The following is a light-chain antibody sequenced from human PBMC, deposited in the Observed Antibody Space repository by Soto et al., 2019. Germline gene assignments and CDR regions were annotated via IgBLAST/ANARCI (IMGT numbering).Light chain of an antibody. Sequence: QSALTQPASVSGSPGQSITISCTEISSDVGAYNYVSWYQQHPGKPPKLIIYEVSDRPSGVSNRFSGSKSGNTASLTISGLQAEDEAVYYCSSFAGSRVLVLGGGTKLTVL. V-gene: IGLV2-14*01. CDR3: SSFAGSRVLV. CDR2: EVS. CDR1: SSDVGAYNY. J-gene: IGLJ2*01.